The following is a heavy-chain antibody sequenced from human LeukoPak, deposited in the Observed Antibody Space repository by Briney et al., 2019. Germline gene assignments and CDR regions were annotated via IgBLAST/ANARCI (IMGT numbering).Heavy chain of an antibody. Sequence: GRSLRLSCAASGFTFSSYAMHWVRQAPGKGLEWVAVISYDGSNKYYADSVKGRFTISRDNSKNTLYLQMNSLRAEDTAVYYCAREPYGDPSDYWGQGTLVTVSS. CDR1: GFTFSSYA. J-gene: IGHJ4*02. CDR2: ISYDGSNK. CDR3: AREPYGDPSDY. V-gene: IGHV3-30-3*01. D-gene: IGHD4-17*01.